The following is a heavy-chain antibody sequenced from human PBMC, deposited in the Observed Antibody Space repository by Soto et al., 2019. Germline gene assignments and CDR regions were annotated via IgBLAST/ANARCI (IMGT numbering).Heavy chain of an antibody. J-gene: IGHJ5*01. Sequence: EVQLLESGGGKVQPGGSLRLSCAASGFSFSSYAMAWVRQAPGKGLEWVSLIGGSGEGTHYTDSVRGRFSISRDNFQNTLFLQMNSLRADDTAIYYCAKDSAGWFAS. CDR1: GFSFSSYA. CDR3: AKDSAGWFAS. D-gene: IGHD2-15*01. V-gene: IGHV3-23*01. CDR2: IGGSGEGT.